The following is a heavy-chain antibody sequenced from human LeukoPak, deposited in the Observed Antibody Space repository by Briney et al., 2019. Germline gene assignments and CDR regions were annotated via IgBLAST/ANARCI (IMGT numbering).Heavy chain of an antibody. D-gene: IGHD3-22*01. J-gene: IGHJ4*02. CDR2: ISGSGGST. Sequence: GGSLRLSCAASGFTFSSYAMSWVRQAPGKGLEWVSAISGSGGSTYYADSVKGRFTISRDNSKNTLYLQMNSLRAEDTAVYYCAKARGTYYYDSSGYYHFDYWGQGTLVTVSS. V-gene: IGHV3-23*01. CDR3: AKARGTYYYDSSGYYHFDY. CDR1: GFTFSSYA.